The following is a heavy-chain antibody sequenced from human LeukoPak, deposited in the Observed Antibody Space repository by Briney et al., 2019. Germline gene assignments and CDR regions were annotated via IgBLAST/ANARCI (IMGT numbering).Heavy chain of an antibody. CDR1: GGSFSGYY. Sequence: PAETLSLTCAVYGGSFSGYYWSWIRHPRGKGLEWLGEIIHSGSTNYNPSLKSRVTISVDTSKNQFSLKLSSVTAADTAVYYCAREETVTPGGYWGQGTLVTVSS. CDR3: AREETVTPGGY. J-gene: IGHJ4*02. V-gene: IGHV4-34*12. D-gene: IGHD4-17*01. CDR2: IIHSGST.